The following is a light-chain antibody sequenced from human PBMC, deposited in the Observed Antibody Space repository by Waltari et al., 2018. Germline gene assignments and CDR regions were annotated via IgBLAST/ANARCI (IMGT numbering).Light chain of an antibody. V-gene: IGLV2-14*03. CDR2: DVS. CDR3: SSYTSSSTRV. J-gene: IGLJ3*02. CDR1: SSDVGCYNY. Sequence: QSALTQPASVSGSPGQSITISCTGPSSDVGCYNYVSWYQQHPGKAPKLMIYDVSNRPSGVSNRFSGSKSGNTASLTISGLQAEDEADYYCSSYTSSSTRVFGGGTKLTVL.